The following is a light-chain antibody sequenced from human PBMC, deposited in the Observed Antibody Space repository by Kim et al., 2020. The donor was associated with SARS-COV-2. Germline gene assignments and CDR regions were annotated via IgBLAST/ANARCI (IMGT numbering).Light chain of an antibody. CDR2: ANT. V-gene: IGLV1-40*01. J-gene: IGLJ3*02. CDR1: SSNIGAGYD. CDR3: QSYDSSLSGWV. Sequence: QRVTISCTGSSSNIGAGYDVHWYQHLPGTAPKLLIYANTDRPSGVPDRFSGSKSGTSASLAITGLQADDEADYYCQSYDSSLSGWVFCGGTKLTVL.